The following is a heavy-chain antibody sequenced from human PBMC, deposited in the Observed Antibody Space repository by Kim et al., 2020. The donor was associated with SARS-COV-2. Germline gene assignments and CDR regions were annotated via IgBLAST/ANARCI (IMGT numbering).Heavy chain of an antibody. J-gene: IGHJ1*01. CDR1: GFTFDDYA. Sequence: GGSLRLSCAASGFTFDDYAMHWVRQAPGKGLEWVSGISWNSGSIGYADSVKGRFTISRDNAKNSLYLQMNSLRAEDTALYYCAKANEYLSSSWYEYFQHWGQGTLVTVSS. CDR3: AKANEYLSSSWYEYFQH. V-gene: IGHV3-9*01. D-gene: IGHD6-13*01. CDR2: ISWNSGSI.